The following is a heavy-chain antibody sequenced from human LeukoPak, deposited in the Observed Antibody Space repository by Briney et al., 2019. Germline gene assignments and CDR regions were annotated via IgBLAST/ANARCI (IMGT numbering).Heavy chain of an antibody. CDR1: GFSFSTYS. J-gene: IGHJ4*02. D-gene: IGHD1-1*01. CDR2: IVGSSSNT. V-gene: IGHV3-48*04. Sequence: GGSLRLSCTASGFSFSTYSMNWVRQAPGKGLEWVSYIVGSSSNTYYADSVKGRFTISRDNAKNSLYLQMGSLRAEDTAVYYCATDTPETAAFDYWGQGTLVTVSS. CDR3: ATDTPETAAFDY.